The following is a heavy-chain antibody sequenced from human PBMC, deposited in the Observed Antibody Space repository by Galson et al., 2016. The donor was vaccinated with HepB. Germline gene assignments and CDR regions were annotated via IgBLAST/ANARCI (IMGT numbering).Heavy chain of an antibody. CDR1: GYTFTNYG. CDR3: ARSTSYYDQHVDY. V-gene: IGHV1-18*01. J-gene: IGHJ4*02. CDR2: ISAYNGNT. D-gene: IGHD3-22*01. Sequence: SVKVSCKASGYTFTNYGISWVRQAPGQGLEWMGWISAYNGNTNYAQRVQGRVTLTTDTSTSTAYMELRSLRSDDTAVYYCARSTSYYDQHVDYWGQGTLVTVSS.